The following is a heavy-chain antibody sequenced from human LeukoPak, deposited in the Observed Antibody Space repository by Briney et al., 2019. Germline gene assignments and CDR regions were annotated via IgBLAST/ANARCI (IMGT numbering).Heavy chain of an antibody. D-gene: IGHD6-6*01. CDR3: AARGPWRYFDY. CDR2: IYYSGST. J-gene: IGHJ4*02. Sequence: SETLSLTCTVSGGSLSSGGYYWRWLRQHPGTGLEWIGYIYYSGSTYYNPSLKSRVTISVDTSKNQFSLKLSSVTAADTAVYYCAARGPWRYFDYWGQGTLVTVSS. CDR1: GGSLSSGGYY. V-gene: IGHV4-31*03.